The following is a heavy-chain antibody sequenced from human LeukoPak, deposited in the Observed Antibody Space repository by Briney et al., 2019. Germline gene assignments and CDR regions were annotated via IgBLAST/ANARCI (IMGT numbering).Heavy chain of an antibody. D-gene: IGHD3-10*01. V-gene: IGHV3-21*01. CDR1: GFTFNSHS. J-gene: IGHJ4*02. Sequence: PGGSLRLSCEASGFTFNSHSFNWVRQPPGKGLEWLSYISDSGLDIHYADSVKGRFTISRDNSKNTLYLQMNSLRAEDTAMYYCARGPKGITIIYWGQGTLVTVSS. CDR3: ARGPKGITIIY. CDR2: ISDSGLDI.